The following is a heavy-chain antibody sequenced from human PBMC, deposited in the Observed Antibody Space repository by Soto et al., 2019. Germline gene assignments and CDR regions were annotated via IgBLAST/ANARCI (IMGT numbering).Heavy chain of an antibody. J-gene: IGHJ5*02. Sequence: ASVKVSCKASGYTFTSYYMHWVRQAPGQGLEWMGIINPSGGSTSYAQKFQGRVTMTRDTSTSTVYMELSSLRSEDTAVYYCARDHDTAMVIGPGWFDPWGQGTLVTVSS. CDR3: ARDHDTAMVIGPGWFDP. CDR2: INPSGGST. CDR1: GYTFTSYY. V-gene: IGHV1-46*01. D-gene: IGHD5-18*01.